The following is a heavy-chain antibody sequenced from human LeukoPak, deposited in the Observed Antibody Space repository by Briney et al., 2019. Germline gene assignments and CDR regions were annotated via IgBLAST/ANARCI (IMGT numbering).Heavy chain of an antibody. D-gene: IGHD2-2*01. CDR2: IYPGDSDT. CDR1: GYSFTSYW. V-gene: IGHV5-51*01. Sequence: GESLKISCKGSGYSFTSYWIGWVRQMPGKGLEWMGIIYPGDSDTRYNPSFQGQVTISADKSISTAYLQWSSLKASDTAMYYWWRPVVVGAAYFDYGGQGPRVTVSS. J-gene: IGHJ4*02. CDR3: WRPVVVGAAYFDY.